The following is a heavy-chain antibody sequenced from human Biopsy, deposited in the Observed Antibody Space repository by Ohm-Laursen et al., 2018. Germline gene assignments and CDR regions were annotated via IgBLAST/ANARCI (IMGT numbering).Heavy chain of an antibody. Sequence: GSSVKVSCKVSGYTLTELSMHWVRQAPGRGLEWMGGFAPENGKTICAQKFQGRVTMTEDTSTDTAYMELSSLRSEDTAVYYCAADINVWNVNYWGQGTQVTVSS. CDR2: FAPENGKT. CDR3: AADINVWNVNY. J-gene: IGHJ4*02. D-gene: IGHD1-1*01. V-gene: IGHV1-24*01. CDR1: GYTLTELS.